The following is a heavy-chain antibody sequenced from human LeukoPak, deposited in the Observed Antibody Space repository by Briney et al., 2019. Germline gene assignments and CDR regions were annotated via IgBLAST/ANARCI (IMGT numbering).Heavy chain of an antibody. J-gene: IGHJ4*02. D-gene: IGHD3-10*01. Sequence: SETLSLTCTVSGGSISSYYWNWIRQAPGKGLEWIGYIHYSGSTTYNPSLKSRVTISGDTPNNQFSLKLRSVTASDTAVYYCARGFRGVHLDYWGQGTLVTVSS. CDR3: ARGFRGVHLDY. CDR1: GGSISSYY. V-gene: IGHV4-59*12. CDR2: IHYSGST.